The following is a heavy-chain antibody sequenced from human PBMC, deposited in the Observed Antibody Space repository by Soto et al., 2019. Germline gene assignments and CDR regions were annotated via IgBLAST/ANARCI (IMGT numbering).Heavy chain of an antibody. J-gene: IGHJ5*02. CDR1: GFIFSDYE. Sequence: GGSLRLSCAASGFIFSDYEINWVRQAPGKGLEWVSYISGSGLTIYYADSVKGRFTISRDNAKNSLYLQMNSLGVEDTAVYYCARGPYRNTYNWFDPWGQGTLVTVSS. CDR2: ISGSGLTI. D-gene: IGHD5-12*01. CDR3: ARGPYRNTYNWFDP. V-gene: IGHV3-48*03.